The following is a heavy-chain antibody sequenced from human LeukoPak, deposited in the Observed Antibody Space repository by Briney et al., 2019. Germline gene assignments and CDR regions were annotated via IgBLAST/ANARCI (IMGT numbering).Heavy chain of an antibody. CDR1: GGSISSYY. J-gene: IGHJ4*02. CDR3: ARGRPYSYGQKTYYFDY. CDR2: IYTSGST. D-gene: IGHD5-18*01. Sequence: SETLSLTCTVSGGSISSYYWSWIRQPAGKGLEWIGRIYTSGSTNYNPSLKSRVTMSVDTSKNQFSLKLSSVTAADTAVYYCARGRPYSYGQKTYYFDYWGQGTLVTVSS. V-gene: IGHV4-4*07.